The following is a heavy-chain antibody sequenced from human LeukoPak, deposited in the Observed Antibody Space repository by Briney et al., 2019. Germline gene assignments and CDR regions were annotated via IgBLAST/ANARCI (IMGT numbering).Heavy chain of an antibody. CDR3: ARDRAHSTSWFSYMYGSYHFDS. D-gene: IGHD2-2*01. J-gene: IGHJ4*02. Sequence: GASVKVSCKASVYTFTDYYMHWVRQSPGQGLEWMGLINPNSGGTNYAQKFQDRVTMTRGTSINTAYVELNRLTSDDTAVYYCARDRAHSTSWFSYMYGSYHFDSWGQGTLVTVSS. CDR1: VYTFTDYY. V-gene: IGHV1-2*02. CDR2: INPNSGGT.